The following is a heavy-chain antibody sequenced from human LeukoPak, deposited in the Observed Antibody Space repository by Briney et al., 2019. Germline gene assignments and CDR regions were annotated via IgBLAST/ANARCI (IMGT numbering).Heavy chain of an antibody. CDR2: IYSGGST. J-gene: IGHJ6*03. CDR3: ARTTQYYYYMDV. Sequence: HAGGSLRLSCAASGFTFSSYAMSWVRQAPGKGLEWVSVIYSGGSTYYADSVKGRFTISRDNSKNTLYLQMNSLRAEDTAVYYCARTTQYYYYMDVWGKGTTVTVSS. V-gene: IGHV3-66*02. D-gene: IGHD1-1*01. CDR1: GFTFSSYA.